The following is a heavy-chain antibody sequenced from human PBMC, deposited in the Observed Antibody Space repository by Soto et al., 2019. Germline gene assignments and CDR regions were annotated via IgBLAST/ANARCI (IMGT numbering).Heavy chain of an antibody. Sequence: GGSLRRSCAASGFFFTNYAINWVRKAQGKGLEWVSVIGGRGNSSYYADSVQGRFTISRDNSKNTLSLQMSSLTADDTAIYYCVREGRGSFDFWGRGTMVTVSS. CDR3: VREGRGSFDF. V-gene: IGHV3-23*01. CDR1: GFFFTNYA. CDR2: IGGRGNSS. J-gene: IGHJ3*01. D-gene: IGHD5-12*01.